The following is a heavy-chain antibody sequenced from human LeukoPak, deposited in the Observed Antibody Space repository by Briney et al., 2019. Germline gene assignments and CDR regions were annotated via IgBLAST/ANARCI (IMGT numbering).Heavy chain of an antibody. Sequence: AASVKVSCKASGYTFTSYGISWVRQGPGQGLEWMGWISAYNGNTNYAQKLQGRVTMTTDTSTSTAYMELRSLRSDDTAVYYCARASHYYGSGSYYDLLSGWFDPWGQGTLVTVSS. CDR2: ISAYNGNT. V-gene: IGHV1-18*04. J-gene: IGHJ5*02. CDR3: ARASHYYGSGSYYDLLSGWFDP. D-gene: IGHD3-10*01. CDR1: GYTFTSYG.